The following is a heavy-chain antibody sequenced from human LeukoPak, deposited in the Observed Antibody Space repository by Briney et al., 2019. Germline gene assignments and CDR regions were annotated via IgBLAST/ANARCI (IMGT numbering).Heavy chain of an antibody. CDR3: APLVVDTSLVLDGFDI. CDR1: GFTLSSHG. Sequence: GGSLRLSCEASGFTLSSHGIDWVRQAPGKGLEWVSGIVASGTRTHYADSVKGRFTISGDNSKKTVYLQMNSLRAEDTAVYYCAPLVVDTSLVLDGFDIWGQGAMVTVS. CDR2: IVASGTRT. V-gene: IGHV3-23*01. J-gene: IGHJ3*02. D-gene: IGHD5-18*01.